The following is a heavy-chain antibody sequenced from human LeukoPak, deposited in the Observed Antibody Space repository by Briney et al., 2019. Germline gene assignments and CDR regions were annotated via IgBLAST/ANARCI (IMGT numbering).Heavy chain of an antibody. Sequence: SETLSLTCAVYGGSFSGYYWSWIRQPPGKGLEWIGEINHSGSTNYNPSLKSRVTISVDTSKNQFSLKLSSVTAADTAVYYCARAVIYEDWSDPWGQGTLVTVSS. J-gene: IGHJ5*02. CDR2: INHSGST. CDR3: ARAVIYEDWSDP. V-gene: IGHV4-34*01. CDR1: GGSFSGYY. D-gene: IGHD3-16*02.